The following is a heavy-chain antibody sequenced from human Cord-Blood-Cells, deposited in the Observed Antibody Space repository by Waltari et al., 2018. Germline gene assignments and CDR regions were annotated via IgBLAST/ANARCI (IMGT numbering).Heavy chain of an antibody. CDR2: INPNSGGT. CDR1: GYTFTGYY. D-gene: IGHD1-26*01. V-gene: IGHV1-2*02. J-gene: IGHJ4*02. Sequence: QVQLVQSGAEVKKPGASVKVSCKASGYTFTGYYMHWVRQAPGQGLEWMGWINPNSGGTNYAQKFQGRVTMTRDTSLSTAYMERGRLRSDDTAVYYCARDNDPLVLLQILQRDKIVGATMGLGYWGQGTLVTVSS. CDR3: ARDNDPLVLLQILQRDKIVGATMGLGY.